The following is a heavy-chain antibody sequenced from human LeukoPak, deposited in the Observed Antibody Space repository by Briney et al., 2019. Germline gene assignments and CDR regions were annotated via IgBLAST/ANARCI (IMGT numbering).Heavy chain of an antibody. D-gene: IGHD3-9*01. J-gene: IGHJ4*02. CDR1: GGSISSGGYS. CDR2: IYHSGST. V-gene: IGHV4-30-2*01. Sequence: SETLSLTCAVSGGSISSGGYSCSWIRQPPGKGLEWIGYIYHSGSTYYNPSLKSRVTISVDRSKNQFSLKLSSVTAADTAVYYCARKTYDILTGYYGPLIDWGQGTLVTVSS. CDR3: ARKTYDILTGYYGPLID.